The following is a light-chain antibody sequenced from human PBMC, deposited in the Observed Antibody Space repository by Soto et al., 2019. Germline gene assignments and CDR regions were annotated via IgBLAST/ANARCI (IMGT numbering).Light chain of an antibody. V-gene: IGKV2-28*01. CDR1: QSLLHSDGYNY. CDR2: LGS. Sequence: DIVVTQSPLSLPVTPGEPASISCRSSQSLLHSDGYNYLDWYLQKPGQSPQLLIYLGSNRASGVPARFSGSGSGTDFTLTISRVEAEDVGVYYCLQSRQTPPWTFGQGTKVEIK. CDR3: LQSRQTPPWT. J-gene: IGKJ1*01.